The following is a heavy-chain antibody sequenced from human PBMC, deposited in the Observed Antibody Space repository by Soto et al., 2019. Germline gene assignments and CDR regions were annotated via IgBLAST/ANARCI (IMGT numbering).Heavy chain of an antibody. CDR3: ARDRGAYGMDV. V-gene: IGHV4-31*03. J-gene: IGHJ6*02. CDR2: IYGSGIT. CDR1: GGSISSGGY. Sequence: QVQLQESGPGLVKPSETLSLHCPVSGGSISSGGYWAWVRQRPGKGLGWIGYIYGSGITYYSPSLVSRGSISMDTSKNQFSLKMTSVTAADTAVYFCARDRGAYGMDVWGQGTTVTVSS.